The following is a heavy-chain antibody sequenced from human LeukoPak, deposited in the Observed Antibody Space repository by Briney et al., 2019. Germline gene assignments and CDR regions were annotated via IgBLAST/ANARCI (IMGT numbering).Heavy chain of an antibody. CDR3: ARQTTVISFDY. CDR1: GGSISSYY. CDR2: IHYTGST. V-gene: IGHV4-59*08. J-gene: IGHJ4*02. Sequence: PSETLSLTCTVSGGSISSYYWNWIRQPPGKGLEWIGHIHYTGSTNYNPSLKSRLTISVDTSKNQFSLKLRSVTAADTAVYYCARQTTVISFDYWGQGTLVTVSS. D-gene: IGHD4-17*01.